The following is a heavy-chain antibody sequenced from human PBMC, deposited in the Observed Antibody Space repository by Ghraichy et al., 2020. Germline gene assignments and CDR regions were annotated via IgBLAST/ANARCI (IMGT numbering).Heavy chain of an antibody. Sequence: ETLSLTCAASGFTFSSYSMNWVRQAPGKGLEWVSYISSSSSTIYYADSVKGRFTISRDNAKNSLYLQMNSLRDEDTAVYYCARDLTTIFGVVNKQSHYYYMDVWGKGTTVTVSS. CDR1: GFTFSSYS. D-gene: IGHD3-3*01. J-gene: IGHJ6*03. CDR2: ISSSSSTI. CDR3: ARDLTTIFGVVNKQSHYYYMDV. V-gene: IGHV3-48*02.